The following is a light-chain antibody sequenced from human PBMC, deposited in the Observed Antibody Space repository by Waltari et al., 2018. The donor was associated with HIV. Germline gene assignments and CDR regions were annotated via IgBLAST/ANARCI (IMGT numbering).Light chain of an antibody. Sequence: QSALTQHPSPSGSPGQSLAPPCTGTSTYIVGYIFVSLYSPDTGKAPKLVLYEVTKRPSGVPDRFSGSKSGNTASLTVSGLQAEDESDYYCSSYADTNNLIFGGGTKLTVL. V-gene: IGLV2-8*01. CDR1: STYIVGYIF. CDR2: EVT. CDR3: SSYADTNNLI. J-gene: IGLJ2*01.